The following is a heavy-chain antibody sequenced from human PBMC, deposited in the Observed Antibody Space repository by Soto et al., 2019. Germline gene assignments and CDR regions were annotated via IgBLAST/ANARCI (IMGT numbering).Heavy chain of an antibody. CDR3: ARSFYYDSTGYYSPYYFDY. V-gene: IGHV4-4*01. CDR1: GGSIRSIHW. J-gene: IGHJ4*02. CDR2: LYHSGTT. D-gene: IGHD3-22*01. Sequence: ETLSLTCDVSGGSIRSIHWWSWVRQPPGKGLEWIGELYHSGTTNYNPSLRSRVTMSVDKSKNQFSLKLSSVTAADTAVYFCARSFYYDSTGYYSPYYFDYWGRGTLVTVSS.